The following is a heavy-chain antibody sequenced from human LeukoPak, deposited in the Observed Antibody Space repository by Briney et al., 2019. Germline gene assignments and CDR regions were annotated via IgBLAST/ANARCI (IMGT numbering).Heavy chain of an antibody. CDR2: IYYSGST. V-gene: IGHV4-59*08. CDR1: GGSISSYY. J-gene: IGHJ2*01. D-gene: IGHD5-24*01. Sequence: PSETLSLTCTVSGGSISSYYWSWIRQPPGKGLEWIGYIYYSGSTSYNPSLKSRVTISVDTSKNQFSLKLSSVTAADTAVYYCARQRWLPLPDLWGRGTLVTVSS. CDR3: ARQRWLPLPDL.